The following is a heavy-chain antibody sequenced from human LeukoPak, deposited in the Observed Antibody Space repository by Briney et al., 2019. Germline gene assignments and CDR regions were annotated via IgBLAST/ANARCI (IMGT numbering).Heavy chain of an antibody. V-gene: IGHV3-7*01. CDR3: ARESGNWNFRYFDY. J-gene: IGHJ4*02. Sequence: PGGSLRLSCAASGFTFSSYWMSWVRQAPGKGLEWVANIKQDGGEKYHVDSVKGRFTISRDNSKNSLYLQMNSLRAEDTAVYYCARESGNWNFRYFDYWGQGTLVTVSS. D-gene: IGHD1-7*01. CDR2: IKQDGGEK. CDR1: GFTFSSYW.